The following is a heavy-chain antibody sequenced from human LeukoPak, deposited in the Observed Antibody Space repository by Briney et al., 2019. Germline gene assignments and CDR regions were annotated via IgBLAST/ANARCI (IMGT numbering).Heavy chain of an antibody. Sequence: GASVKVSCKASGYRFISSDINWVRQAPGQGLEWMGRVNAYTGKTTYAQKFQDRVTLTRSTSLTTTYMELTSLTADDTAVYFCARGETPTSPADFWGQGTLVTVSS. CDR3: ARGETPTSPADF. J-gene: IGHJ4*02. V-gene: IGHV1-8*01. CDR1: GYRFISSD. CDR2: VNAYTGKT.